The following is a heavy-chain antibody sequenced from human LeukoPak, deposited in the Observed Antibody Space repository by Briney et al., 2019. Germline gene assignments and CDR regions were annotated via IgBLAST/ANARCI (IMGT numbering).Heavy chain of an antibody. J-gene: IGHJ4*02. D-gene: IGHD6-19*01. Sequence: SETLSLTCSVSGGSISIYYWTWIRQIPGKGLEWIGSIYHSGSTYYNPSLKSRVTISVDTSKNQFSLKLSSVTAADTAVYYCARDHSGWIFDYWGQGTLVTVSS. CDR2: IYHSGST. CDR3: ARDHSGWIFDY. V-gene: IGHV4-38-2*02. CDR1: GGSISIYY.